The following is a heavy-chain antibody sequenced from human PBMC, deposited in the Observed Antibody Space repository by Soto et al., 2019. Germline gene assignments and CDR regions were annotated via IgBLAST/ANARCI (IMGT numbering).Heavy chain of an antibody. CDR1: GGSISSSSYY. V-gene: IGHV4-39*01. CDR2: IYYSGST. J-gene: IGHJ6*02. CDR3: AKGRSYYYYYGVDV. Sequence: PSETLSLTCTVSGGSISSSSYYWGWIRQPPGKGLEWIGSIYYSGSTYYNPSLKSRVTISVDTSKNQFSLKLSSVTAADTALYYCAKGRSYYYYYGVDVWGQGTMVTVSS.